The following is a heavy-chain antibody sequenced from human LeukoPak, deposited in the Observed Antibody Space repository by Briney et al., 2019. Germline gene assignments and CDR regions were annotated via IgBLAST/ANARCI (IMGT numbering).Heavy chain of an antibody. J-gene: IGHJ1*01. Sequence: GASVKVSCKASGGTFSSYAISWVRQAPGQGLEWMGGIIPILGTANYAQKFQGRVTITADESTSTAYMELSSLRSEDTAVYYCASSYYYDSSGYYRYWGQGTLVTVSS. D-gene: IGHD3-22*01. CDR1: GGTFSSYA. CDR2: IIPILGTA. CDR3: ASSYYYDSSGYYRY. V-gene: IGHV1-69*13.